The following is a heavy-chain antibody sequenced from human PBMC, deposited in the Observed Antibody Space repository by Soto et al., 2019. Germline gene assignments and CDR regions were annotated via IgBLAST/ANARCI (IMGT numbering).Heavy chain of an antibody. CDR1: GGSLNNYN. Sequence: SETLSLTCTVSGGSLNNYNWNWIRQSAGTGLEWIGRIYSSGKTYYNPSLKSRVTLSLDMLNNQISLRVTSVTAADTAMYYCARERTYQMFGDDALDFWGLGTMVTVSS. CDR3: ARERTYQMFGDDALDF. D-gene: IGHD2-2*01. CDR2: IYSSGKT. J-gene: IGHJ3*01. V-gene: IGHV4-4*07.